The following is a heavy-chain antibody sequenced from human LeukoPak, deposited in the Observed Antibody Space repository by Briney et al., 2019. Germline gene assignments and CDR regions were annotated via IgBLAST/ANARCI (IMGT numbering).Heavy chain of an antibody. CDR1: GFTFSSYA. CDR2: ISGSGGST. J-gene: IGHJ4*02. Sequence: GGSLRLSCAASGFTFSSYAMSWVRQASGKGLEWVSAISGSGGSTYYADSVKGRFTISRDNSKNTLYLQMNSLRAEDTAVYYCAKWEKGDYVWGSYRYSDYWGQGTLVTVSS. V-gene: IGHV3-23*01. CDR3: AKWEKGDYVWGSYRYSDY. D-gene: IGHD3-16*02.